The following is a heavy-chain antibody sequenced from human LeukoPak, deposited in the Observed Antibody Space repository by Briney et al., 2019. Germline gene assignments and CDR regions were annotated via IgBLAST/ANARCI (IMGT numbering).Heavy chain of an antibody. CDR2: IYHSGST. CDR1: SGSINSNW. CDR3: ARGEEYSSGTVHFDY. Sequence: SETLSLTCAVSSGSINSNWWSWVRQPPGKRLEWIGEIYHSGSTNYNPTLKSRVTISVDKSKNQFSLRLTSVTAADTAVYYCARGEEYSSGTVHFDYWGQGILVTVSS. V-gene: IGHV4-4*02. J-gene: IGHJ4*02. D-gene: IGHD3-10*01.